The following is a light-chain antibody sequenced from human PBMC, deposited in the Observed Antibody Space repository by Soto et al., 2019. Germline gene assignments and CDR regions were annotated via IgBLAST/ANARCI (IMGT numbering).Light chain of an antibody. J-gene: IGLJ1*01. V-gene: IGLV2-11*01. Sequence: QSVLTQPRSVSGSPGQSVTISCTGTSSDVGGYNYVSWYQQHPGKAPKLMIYDVSKRPSGVPDRFSGSKSGNTASLTISGLQAEDEAYYYCCSYAGSFRVFGTGTKVTVL. CDR2: DVS. CDR3: CSYAGSFRV. CDR1: SSDVGGYNY.